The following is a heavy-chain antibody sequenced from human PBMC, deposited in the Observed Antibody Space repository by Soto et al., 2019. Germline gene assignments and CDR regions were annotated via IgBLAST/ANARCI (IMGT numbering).Heavy chain of an antibody. V-gene: IGHV1-18*01. Sequence: QVQLVQSGAEVKKPGASVKVSCKASGYTFTSYGIIWVRQAPGQGLEWMGWISAYNGNTNYALELPGRVTMTTDASTSTAYMELSSLRSDDTAVYYWARDRGQLLTLAYWGQGTRVTVSS. D-gene: IGHD2-2*01. J-gene: IGHJ4*02. CDR3: ARDRGQLLTLAY. CDR2: ISAYNGNT. CDR1: GYTFTSYG.